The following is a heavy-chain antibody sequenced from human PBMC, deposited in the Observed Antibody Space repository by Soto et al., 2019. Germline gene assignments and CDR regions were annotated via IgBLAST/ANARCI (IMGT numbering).Heavy chain of an antibody. CDR3: ARDSLPPSGIFEFDS. CDR2: ASYHVSTK. V-gene: IGHV3-30*01. CDR1: GFTFNTYS. D-gene: IGHD3-3*01. J-gene: IGHJ4*02. Sequence: PGGSLRLSCAASGFTFNTYSIHWVRQAPGKGLEWVAIASYHVSTKYYADPAKGRFTISRDNSKNTVYLQMNSLRAEDTAVYHCARDSLPPSGIFEFDSWGQGTLVTVSS.